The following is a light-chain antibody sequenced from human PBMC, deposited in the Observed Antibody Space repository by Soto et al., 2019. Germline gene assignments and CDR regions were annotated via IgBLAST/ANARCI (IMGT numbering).Light chain of an antibody. CDR1: SGFVGSFSL. Sequence: QSVLAQPASVSGSPGQSITISCTGTSGFVGSFSLVSWYQQHPGKAPKVMISEGHRRPSGVPDRFSGSTSVNSASLTLSGVQPEDEAVYYCLLWYGGAYFFGTGTKVTVL. V-gene: IGLV2-23*01. CDR2: EGH. CDR3: LLWYGGAYF. J-gene: IGLJ1*01.